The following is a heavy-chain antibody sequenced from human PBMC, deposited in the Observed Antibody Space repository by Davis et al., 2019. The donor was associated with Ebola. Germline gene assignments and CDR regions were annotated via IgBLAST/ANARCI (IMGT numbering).Heavy chain of an antibody. CDR2: IYPSDSDT. CDR1: GYSFTTYW. J-gene: IGHJ4*02. CDR3: ARHRPFGDYAIDY. Sequence: GGSLRLSCKASGYSFTTYWITWVRQMPGKGLEWMGIIYPSDSDTKYSPSFQGQVTMSADKSITTAYLQWSSLKASDTAMYYCARHRPFGDYAIDYWGQGTLVTVSS. D-gene: IGHD4-17*01. V-gene: IGHV5-51*01.